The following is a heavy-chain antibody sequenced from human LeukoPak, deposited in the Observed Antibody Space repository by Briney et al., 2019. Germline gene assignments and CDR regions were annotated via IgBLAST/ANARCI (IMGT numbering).Heavy chain of an antibody. CDR1: GGSFSGYY. D-gene: IGHD3-16*01. CDR3: ATRGQSGHHYYYMDV. J-gene: IGHJ6*03. V-gene: IGHV4-34*01. CDR2: INHSGST. Sequence: SETLSLTCAVYGGSFSGYYWSWIRQPPGKGLEWIGEINHSGSTNYNPSLKSRVTITVDTSKNQFSLKLSSVTAADTAVYYCATRGQSGHHYYYMDVWGKGTTVTVSS.